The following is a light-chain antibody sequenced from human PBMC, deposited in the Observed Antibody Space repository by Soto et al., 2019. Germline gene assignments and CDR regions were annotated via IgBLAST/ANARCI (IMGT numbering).Light chain of an antibody. CDR3: QQFGSSPGLT. J-gene: IGKJ3*01. CDR2: AAS. Sequence: SVVTQSPGTLSLSPGQRATLSCRASQSINTRYLAWYQQKPGQAPRLLIYAASSRATGIPDRFSGSGSGTDFTLTISRLEPEDFAVYYCQQFGSSPGLTFGPGTKVDIK. CDR1: QSINTRY. V-gene: IGKV3-20*01.